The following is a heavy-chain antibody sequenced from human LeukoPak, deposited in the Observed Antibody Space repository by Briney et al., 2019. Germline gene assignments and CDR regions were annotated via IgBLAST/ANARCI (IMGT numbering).Heavy chain of an antibody. CDR1: GGSISSYY. Sequence: PSETLSLTCTVSGGSISSYYWSWLRQPAGKGLEWIGRIYTSGSTNYNPSLKSRVTMSVDTSKNQFSLKLSSVTAADTAVYYCARDSSYSAYDFFDYWGQGTLVTVSS. D-gene: IGHD5-12*01. J-gene: IGHJ4*02. V-gene: IGHV4-4*07. CDR3: ARDSSYSAYDFFDY. CDR2: IYTSGST.